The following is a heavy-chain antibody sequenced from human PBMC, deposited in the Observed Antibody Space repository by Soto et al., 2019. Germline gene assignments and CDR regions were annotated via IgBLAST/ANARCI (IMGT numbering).Heavy chain of an antibody. D-gene: IGHD3-16*02. Sequence: ASVKVSCKASGCTFSSYAISWVRQARGQGLEWMGGIIPIFGTANYAQKFQGRVTITADESTSTAYMELSSLRSEDTAVYYCAREDVNDYVWGSYSFANYVNGMEVWGQGTTVTVSS. V-gene: IGHV1-69*13. CDR2: IIPIFGTA. CDR1: GCTFSSYA. J-gene: IGHJ6*01. CDR3: AREDVNDYVWGSYSFANYVNGMEV.